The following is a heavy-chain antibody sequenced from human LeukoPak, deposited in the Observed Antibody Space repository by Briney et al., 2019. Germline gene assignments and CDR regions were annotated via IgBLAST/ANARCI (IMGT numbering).Heavy chain of an antibody. V-gene: IGHV3-23*01. J-gene: IGHJ4*02. D-gene: IGHD6-19*01. Sequence: PGGSLRLSCAASGFTFSSYAMSWVRQGPGPGLELVSAISGSGGSTYYADSVKGRFTISRDNSKNTLYLQMNSLRAEDTAVYYCAKDGDSSGWYVPFDYWGQGTLVTVSS. CDR2: ISGSGGST. CDR1: GFTFSSYA. CDR3: AKDGDSSGWYVPFDY.